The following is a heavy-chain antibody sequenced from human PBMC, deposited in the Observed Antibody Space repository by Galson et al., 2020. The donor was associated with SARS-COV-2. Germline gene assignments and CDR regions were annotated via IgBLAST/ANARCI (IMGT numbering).Heavy chain of an antibody. CDR2: ISKTGST. Sequence: TCTVSGDSIISSLHFWSWIRQPAGKGLEWIGRISKTGSTNYNPALRSRVTMSVDMSDNQFSLNLTSATSADTAIYYCARSNMATRPMSLWGQGTLVTVSS. J-gene: IGHJ4*02. CDR1: GDSIISSLHF. D-gene: IGHD6-6*01. V-gene: IGHV4-61*02. CDR3: ARSNMATRPMSL.